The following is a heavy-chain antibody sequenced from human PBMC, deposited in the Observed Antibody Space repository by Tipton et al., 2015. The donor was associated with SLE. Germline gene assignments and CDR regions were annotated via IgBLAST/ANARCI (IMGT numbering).Heavy chain of an antibody. Sequence: LRLSCTVSGGSISSDYWTWIRQPPGKGLEWIGSIFYTGSTTYNPSLKSRLTMSVDTPKNQFSLKLTSVTAADTAVYYCAGGELRYGDYDFYYWGQGSLVTVSS. CDR3: AGGELRYGDYDFYY. V-gene: IGHV4-59*01. J-gene: IGHJ4*02. CDR1: GGSISSDY. D-gene: IGHD4-17*01. CDR2: IFYTGST.